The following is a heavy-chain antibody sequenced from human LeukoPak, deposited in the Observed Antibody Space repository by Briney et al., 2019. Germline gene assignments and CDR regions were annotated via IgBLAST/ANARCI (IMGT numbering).Heavy chain of an antibody. Sequence: PSETLSLTCTVSGGSISSYYWSWIRQPPGKGLEWIGYIYYSGSTNYNPSLKSRVTISVDTSKNQFSLKLSSVTAADTAVYYCARDQEGYCSSTSCPPAHYFYMDVWGKGTTVTVSS. V-gene: IGHV4-59*13. D-gene: IGHD2-2*01. CDR1: GGSISSYY. J-gene: IGHJ6*03. CDR3: ARDQEGYCSSTSCPPAHYFYMDV. CDR2: IYYSGST.